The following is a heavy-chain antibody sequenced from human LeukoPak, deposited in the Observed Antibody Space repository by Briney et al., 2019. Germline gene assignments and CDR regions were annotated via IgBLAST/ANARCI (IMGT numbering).Heavy chain of an antibody. CDR2: ISGSGGST. Sequence: GSLRLSCAASGFTFSSYAMSWVRQAPGKGLEWVSAISGSGGSTYHADSVKGRFTISRDNSKNTLYLQMNSLRAEDTAVYYCAKPRINVEGIFDYWGQGTLVTVSS. CDR3: AKPRINVEGIFDY. J-gene: IGHJ4*02. V-gene: IGHV3-23*01. D-gene: IGHD3-16*01. CDR1: GFTFSSYA.